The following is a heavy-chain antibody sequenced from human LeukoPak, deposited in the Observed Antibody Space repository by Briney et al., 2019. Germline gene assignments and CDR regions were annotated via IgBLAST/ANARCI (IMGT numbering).Heavy chain of an antibody. CDR3: AKDVGGSSPLGF. D-gene: IGHD1-26*01. Sequence: SGGSLRLSCAASGFTFSSYAMSWVREAPGRGVEWVSAISGSGGSTYYADSVRGRFTISRDNSKNTLYLQMNSLRAEDTAVYYCAKDVGGSSPLGFWGQGTLVTVSS. CDR2: ISGSGGST. CDR1: GFTFSSYA. V-gene: IGHV3-23*01. J-gene: IGHJ4*02.